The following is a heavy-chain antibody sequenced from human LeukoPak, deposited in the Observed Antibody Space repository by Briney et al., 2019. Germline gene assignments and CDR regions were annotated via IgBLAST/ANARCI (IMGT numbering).Heavy chain of an antibody. V-gene: IGHV3-23*01. CDR3: ARELVSLGTGYFDL. Sequence: GGSLRLSCEASGFTFGTYVMTWVRQAPGKGLEWASGISGGSTWTYYAASVRGRFTISRDHSKNTLHLQMNNLRAEGTAIYYCARELVSLGTGYFDLWGRGTLVSVSP. CDR1: GFTFGTYV. D-gene: IGHD1-7*01. CDR2: ISGGSTWT. J-gene: IGHJ2*01.